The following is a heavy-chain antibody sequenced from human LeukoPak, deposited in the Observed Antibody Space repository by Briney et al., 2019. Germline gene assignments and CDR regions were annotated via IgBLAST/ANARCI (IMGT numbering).Heavy chain of an antibody. CDR1: GFTFSSYG. D-gene: IGHD5-18*01. CDR3: ARGGSDTAMAHDY. Sequence: PGGSLRLSCAASGFTFSSYGMHWVRQAPGKGLEWVAVIWYDGSNKCYADSVKGRFTISRDNSKNTLYLQMNSLRAEDTAVYFCARGGSDTAMAHDYWGQGTLVTVSS. CDR2: IWYDGSNK. V-gene: IGHV3-33*01. J-gene: IGHJ4*02.